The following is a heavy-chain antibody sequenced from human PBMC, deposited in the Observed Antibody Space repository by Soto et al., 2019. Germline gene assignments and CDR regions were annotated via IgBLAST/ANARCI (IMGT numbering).Heavy chain of an antibody. J-gene: IGHJ4*02. CDR3: ARGCSGGSCYDY. Sequence: SETLSLTCTVSGGSISSYYWSWIRQPPGKGLEWIGYIYYSGSTNYNPSLKSRVTISVDTSKNQFSLKLSSVTAADTAVYYCARGCSGGSCYDYWGQGTLSPSPQ. CDR1: GGSISSYY. V-gene: IGHV4-59*01. CDR2: IYYSGST. D-gene: IGHD2-15*01.